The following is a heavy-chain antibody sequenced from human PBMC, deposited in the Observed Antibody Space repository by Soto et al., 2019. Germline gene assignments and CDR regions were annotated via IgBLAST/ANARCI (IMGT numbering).Heavy chain of an antibody. Sequence: ASETLSLTCAISGAPITWGDYSWNWIRQPPGKGLEWIGYIYYSGSTYYNPSLKSRVTISVDTSKNQFSLKLSSVTAADTAVYYCALTYYYDSSGYPNLMDVWGQGTTVTVS. J-gene: IGHJ6*02. CDR1: GAPITWGDYS. CDR3: ALTYYYDSSGYPNLMDV. D-gene: IGHD3-22*01. CDR2: IYYSGST. V-gene: IGHV4-30-2*05.